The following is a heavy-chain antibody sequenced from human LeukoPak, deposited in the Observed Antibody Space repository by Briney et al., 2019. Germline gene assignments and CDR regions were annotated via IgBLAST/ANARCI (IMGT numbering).Heavy chain of an antibody. CDR2: IYHSGDT. CDR1: GGSFSGYY. Sequence: KPSETLSLTCAVYGGSFSGYYWSWIRQPPGMGLEWIGQIYHSGDTKYNGSLKSRVTISVDTSKNQFSLKLNSVTAADTAVYYCAGTNRRITGTTSWFDPWGQGTLVTVSS. CDR3: AGTNRRITGTTSWFDP. D-gene: IGHD1-7*01. V-gene: IGHV4-34*01. J-gene: IGHJ5*02.